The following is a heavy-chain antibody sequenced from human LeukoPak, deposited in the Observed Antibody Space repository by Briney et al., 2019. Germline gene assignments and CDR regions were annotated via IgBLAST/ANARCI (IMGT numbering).Heavy chain of an antibody. CDR3: ARAPYFEFLEWLLYFDY. CDR2: ISWNSGNI. D-gene: IGHD3-3*01. J-gene: IGHJ4*02. CDR1: GFTFDDYA. Sequence: GRSLRLSCAASGFTFDDYAVHWVRQAPGKGLEWVSGISWNSGNIGYADSVKGRFTISRDNAKNSLYLQMNSLRAEDTAVYYCARAPYFEFLEWLLYFDYWGQGTLVTVSS. V-gene: IGHV3-9*01.